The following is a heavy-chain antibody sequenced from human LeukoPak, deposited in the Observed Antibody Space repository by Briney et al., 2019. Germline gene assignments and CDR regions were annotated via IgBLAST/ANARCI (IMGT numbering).Heavy chain of an antibody. J-gene: IGHJ4*02. CDR3: ATSPRIVAAGSGY. Sequence: GASVKVSCKASGYTFTGYYMHWVRQAPGQGLEWMGWISGYNGHTKYAQKFQGRATMTTDTSTSTAYMELSSLRSEDTAVYYCATSPRIVAAGSGYWGQGTLVTVSS. D-gene: IGHD6-13*01. CDR2: ISGYNGHT. CDR1: GYTFTGYY. V-gene: IGHV1-18*04.